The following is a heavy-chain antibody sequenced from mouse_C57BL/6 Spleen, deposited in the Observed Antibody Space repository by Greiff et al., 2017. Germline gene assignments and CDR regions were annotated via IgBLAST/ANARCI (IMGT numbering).Heavy chain of an antibody. V-gene: IGHV1-53*01. D-gene: IGHD2-13*01. CDR2: IYPSNGGT. Sequence: QVQLQQPGPELVKPGASVKMSCKASGYTFTSYWMNWVKQRPGQGLEWIGNIYPSNGGTNYNEKFKSKATLTVDKSSSTAYMQLSSLTAADSAVCYSARWGEYGCFDYWGQGTSLTVSS. J-gene: IGHJ2*03. CDR1: GYTFTSYW. CDR3: ARWGEYGCFDY.